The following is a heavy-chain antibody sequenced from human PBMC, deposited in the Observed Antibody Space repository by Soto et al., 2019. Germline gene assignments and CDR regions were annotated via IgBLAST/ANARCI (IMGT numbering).Heavy chain of an antibody. CDR1: GFTFSSYG. J-gene: IGHJ6*02. V-gene: IGHV3-30*18. CDR3: AKEGLRFLEWLLLGGMDV. Sequence: PGGSLRLSCAASGFTFSSYGMHWVRQAPGKGLEWVAVISYDGSNKYYADSVKGRFTISRDNSKNTLYLQMNSLRAEDTAVYYCAKEGLRFLEWLLLGGMDVWGQGTTVTVSS. D-gene: IGHD3-3*01. CDR2: ISYDGSNK.